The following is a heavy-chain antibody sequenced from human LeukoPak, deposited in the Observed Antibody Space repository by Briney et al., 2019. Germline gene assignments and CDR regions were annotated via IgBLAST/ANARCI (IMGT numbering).Heavy chain of an antibody. J-gene: IGHJ4*02. CDR2: ISGSGGST. V-gene: IGHV3-23*01. CDR3: AKEGPGYYHDSSGYYPPGSAPFDY. Sequence: GGSLRLSCAASGFTFSSYAMSWVRQAPGKGLEWVSAISGSGGSTYYADSVKGRFTISRDNSKNTLYLQMNSLRAEDTAVYYCAKEGPGYYHDSSGYYPPGSAPFDYWGQGTLVTVSS. D-gene: IGHD3-22*01. CDR1: GFTFSSYA.